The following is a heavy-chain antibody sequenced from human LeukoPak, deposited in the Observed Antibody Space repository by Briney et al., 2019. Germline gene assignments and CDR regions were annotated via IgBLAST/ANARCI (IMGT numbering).Heavy chain of an antibody. CDR3: ARVRSFWTRYYYYMDV. Sequence: SETLSLTCAVYGGSFSGYYWSWIRQPPGKGLEWIGEINHSGSTNYNPSLKSRVTISVDTSKNQFSLKPSSVTAADTAVYYCARVRSFWTRYYYYMDVWGKGTTVTVSS. CDR1: GGSFSGYY. D-gene: IGHD3/OR15-3a*01. V-gene: IGHV4-34*01. J-gene: IGHJ6*03. CDR2: INHSGST.